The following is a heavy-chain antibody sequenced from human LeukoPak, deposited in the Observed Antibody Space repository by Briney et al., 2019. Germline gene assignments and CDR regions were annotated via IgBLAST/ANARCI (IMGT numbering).Heavy chain of an antibody. V-gene: IGHV4-31*03. Sequence: PSQTLSLTCTVSDGSISSGGYYWNWVRQHPGKGLEWIGYIYYSGSTYYNPSLKGRVTISVDTSKNQFSLKLSSVTAADTAVYFCARCDSSGYTLDYWGQGTLVTVSS. D-gene: IGHD3-22*01. CDR3: ARCDSSGYTLDY. J-gene: IGHJ4*02. CDR1: DGSISSGGYY. CDR2: IYYSGST.